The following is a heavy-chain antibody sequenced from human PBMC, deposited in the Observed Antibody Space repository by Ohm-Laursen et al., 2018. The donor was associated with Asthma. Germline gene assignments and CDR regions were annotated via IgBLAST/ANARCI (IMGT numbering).Heavy chain of an antibody. J-gene: IGHJ4*02. Sequence: GSSVKVSCKASGFTFSGSAVQWVRQARGQRLEWIGWIVVGSGNTKYVQKYQERVTITRDMSTSTAYMELGSLRSEDTAVYYCAAGYYDGSGYFNFDYWGQGTLVTVSS. CDR2: IVVGSGNT. D-gene: IGHD3-22*01. CDR3: AAGYYDGSGYFNFDY. V-gene: IGHV1-58*01. CDR1: GFTFSGSA.